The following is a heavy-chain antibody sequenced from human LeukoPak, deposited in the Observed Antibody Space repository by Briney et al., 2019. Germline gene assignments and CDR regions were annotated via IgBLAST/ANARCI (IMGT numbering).Heavy chain of an antibody. CDR2: ISYDGSNK. D-gene: IGHD3-3*01. J-gene: IGHJ4*02. CDR3: ARAITGSGYYHFDY. V-gene: IGHV3-30*04. Sequence: PGGSLRLSCAASRFTFSPYAILWGRQAPGKGLEWVAVISYDGSNKYYADSVKGRFTISRYNSKNTLYLQMSSLRADDTAVYYCARAITGSGYYHFDYWGQGTLVTVSS. CDR1: RFTFSPYA.